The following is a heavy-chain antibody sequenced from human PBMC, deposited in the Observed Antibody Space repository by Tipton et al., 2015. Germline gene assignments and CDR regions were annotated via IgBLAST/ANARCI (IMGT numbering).Heavy chain of an antibody. V-gene: IGHV1-18*01. CDR1: GYTFTSYG. CDR2: ISAYNGNT. CDR3: ARSLYYYDSSGYLDYYYGMDV. D-gene: IGHD3-22*01. Sequence: QSGPEVKKPGASVKVSCKASGYTFTSYGISWVRQAPGQGLECMGWISAYNGNTNYAQKLQGRVTMTTDTSTSTAYMELRSLRSDDTAVYYCARSLYYYDSSGYLDYYYGMDVWGQGTTVTVSS. J-gene: IGHJ6*02.